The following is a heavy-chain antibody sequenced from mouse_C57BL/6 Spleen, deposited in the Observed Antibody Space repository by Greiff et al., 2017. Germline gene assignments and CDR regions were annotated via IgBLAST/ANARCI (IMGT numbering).Heavy chain of an antibody. CDR3: SRKIYYDGSSYWYFEV. Sequence: VLLQQPGAELVRPGSSVKLSCKASGYTFTNYLLDLVKQRPGHALAWIGNIYPSDSETHYNQKFKDKATLTVDKSSSPAYMQLSSLTSEDSAVYYWSRKIYYDGSSYWYFEVWGTGTTVTVSS. CDR2: IYPSDSET. D-gene: IGHD1-1*01. J-gene: IGHJ1*03. V-gene: IGHV1-61*01. CDR1: GYTFTNYL.